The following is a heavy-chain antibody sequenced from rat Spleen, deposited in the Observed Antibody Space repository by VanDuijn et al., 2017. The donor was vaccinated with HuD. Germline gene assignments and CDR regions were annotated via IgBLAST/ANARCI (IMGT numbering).Heavy chain of an antibody. V-gene: IGHV3-1*01. CDR2: ISYSGST. CDR1: GYSITSNY. J-gene: IGHJ4*01. CDR3: ARGGSSYVMDA. Sequence: EVQLQVSGPGLVKPSQSLSLTCSVTGYSITSNYWGWIRKFPGNKMEWIGHISYSGSTKYNPSLKSRIAITRDTSKNQFFLELNSVTLEDTATYYCARGGSSYVMDAWGQGASVTVSS. D-gene: IGHD5-1*01.